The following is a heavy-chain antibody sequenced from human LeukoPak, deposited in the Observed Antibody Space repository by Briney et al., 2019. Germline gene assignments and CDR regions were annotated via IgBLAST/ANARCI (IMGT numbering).Heavy chain of an antibody. Sequence: SVKVSCKASGFTFTSSAVQWVRQARGQRLEWIGWIVVGSGNTNYAQKFQERVAITRDMSTSTAYMELSSLRSEDTAVYYCAAAVAAAGPFDYWGQGTLVTVSS. CDR1: GFTFTSSA. J-gene: IGHJ4*02. V-gene: IGHV1-58*01. D-gene: IGHD6-13*01. CDR3: AAAVAAAGPFDY. CDR2: IVVGSGNT.